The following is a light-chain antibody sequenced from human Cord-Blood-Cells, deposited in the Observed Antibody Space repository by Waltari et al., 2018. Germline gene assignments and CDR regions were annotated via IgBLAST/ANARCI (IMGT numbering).Light chain of an antibody. CDR3: QQSYSTHIT. V-gene: IGKV1-39*01. CDR2: AAS. J-gene: IGKJ5*01. Sequence: DIQMTQSPSSLSASVGDRVTITCRASQSISSYLNWYQQKPGKAPKRLIYAASSLQSVVPPRFSGSGSGPDFNLTLSSLQPEDLATYYSQQSYSTHITFGQGTRLEIQ. CDR1: QSISSY.